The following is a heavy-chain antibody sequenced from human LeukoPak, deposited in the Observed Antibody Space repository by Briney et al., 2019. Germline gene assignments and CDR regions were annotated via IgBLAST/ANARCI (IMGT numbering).Heavy chain of an antibody. CDR1: GFTFSGYY. Sequence: GGSLRLSCAVSGFTFSGYYMSWIRQAPGKGLEWVSYISSSGTTIYYADSVKGRFTISGDNTKNSLYLQMNSLRAEDTAVYYCARDGAAVTTHLGFFQHWGQGTLVTVSS. J-gene: IGHJ1*01. CDR3: ARDGAAVTTHLGFFQH. V-gene: IGHV3-11*01. D-gene: IGHD4-17*01. CDR2: ISSSGTTI.